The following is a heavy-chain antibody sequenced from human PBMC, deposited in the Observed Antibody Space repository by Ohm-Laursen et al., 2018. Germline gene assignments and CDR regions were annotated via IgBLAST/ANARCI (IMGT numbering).Heavy chain of an antibody. Sequence: SDTLSLTCAVYGGSFSGYSWTWIRQPPGKGLEWIGEINHRGNTNYSPSLKSRVAMSVDTSRNHFSLELTSVTAADTAVYYCAREYSDDGGYRYDAFDVWGHGTVVTVSS. CDR3: AREYSDDGGYRYDAFDV. CDR1: GGSFSGYS. CDR2: INHRGNT. D-gene: IGHD2-15*01. V-gene: IGHV4-34*01. J-gene: IGHJ3*01.